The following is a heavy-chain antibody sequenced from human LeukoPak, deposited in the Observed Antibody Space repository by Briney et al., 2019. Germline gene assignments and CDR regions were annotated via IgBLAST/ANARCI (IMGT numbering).Heavy chain of an antibody. J-gene: IGHJ4*02. D-gene: IGHD3-3*01. CDR1: GFTFSSCG. CDR3: ARGSEWSSGVSDY. Sequence: XGSLXLSCAASGFTFSSCGMNWVRQAPGKGLEWVSSISGSSTYIYYADSVKGRFTISRDNAKNSLYLQMNSLRAEDTAVYYCARGSEWSSGVSDYWGQGTLVTVSS. V-gene: IGHV3-21*01. CDR2: ISGSSTYI.